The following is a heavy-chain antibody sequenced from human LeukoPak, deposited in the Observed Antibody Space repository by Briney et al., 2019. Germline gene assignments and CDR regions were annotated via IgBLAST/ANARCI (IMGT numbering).Heavy chain of an antibody. D-gene: IGHD5-12*01. Sequence: GGSLRLSCAASGFTFSSYGMHWVRQAPGKGLEWVAFIRYDGSNKYYADSVKGRFTISRDNSKNTLYLQMNSLRAEDTAVYYCAKLIVATARDAFDIWGQGTMVTVSS. CDR2: IRYDGSNK. J-gene: IGHJ3*02. V-gene: IGHV3-30*02. CDR3: AKLIVATARDAFDI. CDR1: GFTFSSYG.